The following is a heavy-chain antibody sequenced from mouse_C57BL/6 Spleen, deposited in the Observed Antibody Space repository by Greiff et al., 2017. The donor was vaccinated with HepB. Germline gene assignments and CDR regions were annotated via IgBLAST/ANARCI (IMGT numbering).Heavy chain of an antibody. Sequence: QVQLQQPGAELVRPGTSVKLSCKASGYTFTSYWMHWVKQRPGQGLEWIGVIDPSDSYTNYNQKFKGKATLTVDTSSSTAYMQLSSLTSEDSAVYYCARPLYGSTRRWYFDVWGTGTTVTVSS. V-gene: IGHV1-59*01. D-gene: IGHD1-1*01. CDR2: IDPSDSYT. CDR3: ARPLYGSTRRWYFDV. J-gene: IGHJ1*03. CDR1: GYTFTSYW.